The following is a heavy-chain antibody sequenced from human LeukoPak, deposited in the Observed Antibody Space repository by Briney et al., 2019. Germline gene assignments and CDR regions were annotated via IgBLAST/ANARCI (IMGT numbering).Heavy chain of an antibody. CDR2: INPSGGST. Sequence: ASVKVSCKASGYTFTSYYMHWVRQAPGQGLEWMGIINPSGGSTSYAQKFQGRVTMTRDTSTSTVYMELSSLRSEDTAVYYCARHSGSYSRRGSIDYWGQGTLVTVSS. J-gene: IGHJ4*02. V-gene: IGHV1-46*01. D-gene: IGHD1-26*01. CDR1: GYTFTSYY. CDR3: ARHSGSYSRRGSIDY.